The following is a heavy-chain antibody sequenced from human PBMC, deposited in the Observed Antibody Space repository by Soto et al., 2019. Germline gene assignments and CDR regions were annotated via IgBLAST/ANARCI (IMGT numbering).Heavy chain of an antibody. CDR3: ARRASGYDFEDYYYYGMDV. J-gene: IGHJ6*02. Sequence: VQLVQSGAEVKKAGSSVKVSCKASGGTFSCYAISWVRQAPGQGLEWMGGIIPIFGTANYAQKFQGRVTITADKSTSTAYMELSSLRSEDTAVYYCARRASGYDFEDYYYYGMDVWGQGTTVTVSS. V-gene: IGHV1-69*06. D-gene: IGHD5-12*01. CDR2: IIPIFGTA. CDR1: GGTFSCYA.